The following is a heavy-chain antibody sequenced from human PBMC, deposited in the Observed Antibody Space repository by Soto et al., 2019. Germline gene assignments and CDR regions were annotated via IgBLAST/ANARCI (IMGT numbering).Heavy chain of an antibody. J-gene: IGHJ3*02. CDR1: GGSISSYY. Sequence: SETLSLTCTVSGGSISSYYWSWIRQPPGKGLEWIGYIYYSGSTNYNPSLKSRVTISVDTSKNQFSLKLSSVTAADTAVYYCGGRTSAPGNGAYGPYAFDIWGQGTMVTVSS. CDR2: IYYSGST. V-gene: IGHV4-59*08. D-gene: IGHD4-17*01. CDR3: GGRTSAPGNGAYGPYAFDI.